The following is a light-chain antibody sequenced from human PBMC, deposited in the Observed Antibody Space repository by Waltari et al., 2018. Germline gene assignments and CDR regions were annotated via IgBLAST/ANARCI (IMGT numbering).Light chain of an antibody. J-gene: IGKJ2*03. CDR2: KAS. V-gene: IGKV1-39*01. CDR3: QHGYGTPHS. CDR1: ENVNNY. Sequence: DIQMTQSPTPLSASVGDRLPITCRASENVNNYLNWYQQKPGKAPKLLIYKASTLQSGVPSRFSGSGSGTDYTFTISSLQSEDVATYYCQHGYGTPHSFGQGTKVVIK.